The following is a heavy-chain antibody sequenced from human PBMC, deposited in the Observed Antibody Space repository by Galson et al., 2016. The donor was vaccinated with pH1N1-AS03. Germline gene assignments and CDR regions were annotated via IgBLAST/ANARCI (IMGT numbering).Heavy chain of an antibody. Sequence: SETLSLTCTVSAGSISTYYWTWIRQPPGRGLEWIGYIYFSGRTNCSPSLKSRANISLDRARNQFSLNLNSLTAADTAVYSWARVRPEWLGVTSSWYGIDSWGQGTLVTVSS. CDR2: IYFSGRT. J-gene: IGHJ4*02. D-gene: IGHD2-2*01. V-gene: IGHV4-59*01. CDR3: ARVRPEWLGVTSSWYGIDS. CDR1: AGSISTYY.